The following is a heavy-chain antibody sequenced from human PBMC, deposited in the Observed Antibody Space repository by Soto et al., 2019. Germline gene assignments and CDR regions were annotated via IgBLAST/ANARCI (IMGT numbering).Heavy chain of an antibody. CDR1: GGTFSSYA. J-gene: IGHJ4*02. D-gene: IGHD1-26*01. Sequence: QVQLGQSGAEVKKPGSSVKVSCKASGGTFSSYAISWVRQAPGQGLEWMGGFIPIFGTANYAQKFQGRFTITADESTSTGYMELSSLRSEDTGVYYCARGWEANLDYWGQGTLVTVSS. V-gene: IGHV1-69*01. CDR3: ARGWEANLDY. CDR2: FIPIFGTA.